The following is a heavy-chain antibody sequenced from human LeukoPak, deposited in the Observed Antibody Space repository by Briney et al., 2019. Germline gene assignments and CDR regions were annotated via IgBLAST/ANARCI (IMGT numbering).Heavy chain of an antibody. CDR2: ISGSGGST. CDR3: AKTTGIKRDAFDI. Sequence: PGGSLRLSCAASTFTFNSNAMSWVRQAPGKGLEWVSAISGSGGSTYYADSVKGRFTISRDNSKNTLYLQMNSLRAEDTAVYYCAKTTGIKRDAFDIWGQGTMVTVSS. D-gene: IGHD1-1*01. V-gene: IGHV3-23*01. CDR1: TFTFNSNA. J-gene: IGHJ3*02.